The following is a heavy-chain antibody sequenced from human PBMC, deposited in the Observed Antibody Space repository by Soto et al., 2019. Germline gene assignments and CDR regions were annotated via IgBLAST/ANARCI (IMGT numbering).Heavy chain of an antibody. CDR2: IYSGGDT. D-gene: IGHD4-17*01. Sequence: EAHLVGSGGGLVQPGGSLRLSCAASGFAVSANYLSWVRQAPGKGLEWVSLIYSGGDTDYADSVRGRFTFSRDNSKKTLYLQMNSLKAEDTAVYYCATRMTTAPYWGQGAPVTVSS. CDR3: ATRMTTAPY. V-gene: IGHV3-66*01. CDR1: GFAVSANY. J-gene: IGHJ4*02.